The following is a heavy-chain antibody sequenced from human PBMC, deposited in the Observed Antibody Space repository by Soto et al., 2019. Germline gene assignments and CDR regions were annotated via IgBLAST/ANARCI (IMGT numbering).Heavy chain of an antibody. CDR3: AREYCTSDSCYLPDV. CDR2: VNTHSDHT. Sequence: GASVKVSCKASGYIFTSHGIAWVRQAPGEGLEWMGWVNTHSDHTNYAQRLPGRVTMATDTSTSTVYMELRNLRSDDTAVYYCAREYCTSDSCYLPDVWGKGTTVTVSS. J-gene: IGHJ6*04. CDR1: GYIFTSHG. D-gene: IGHD2-2*01. V-gene: IGHV1-18*01.